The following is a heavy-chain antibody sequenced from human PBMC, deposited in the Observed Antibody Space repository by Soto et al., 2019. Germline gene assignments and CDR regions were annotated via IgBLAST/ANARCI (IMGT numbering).Heavy chain of an antibody. CDR2: ISHTTNYK. CDR1: GFTFSSYS. V-gene: IGHV3-21*06. CDR3: ARDPSNSHYFDS. D-gene: IGHD1-26*01. Sequence: RRLSCAASGFTFSSYSMNWVRQAPGKGLEWVSSISHTTNYKYSADSVRGRFTISRDNAKNSLYLQMNSLRVEDTAVYYCARDPSNSHYFDSWGQGTLVTVSS. J-gene: IGHJ4*02.